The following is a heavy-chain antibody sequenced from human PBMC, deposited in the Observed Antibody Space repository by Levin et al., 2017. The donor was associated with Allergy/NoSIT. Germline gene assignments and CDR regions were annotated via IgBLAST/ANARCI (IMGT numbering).Heavy chain of an antibody. V-gene: IGHV3-48*01. CDR2: ISSSSSTI. CDR1: GFTFSSYS. CDR3: ARDGVGGNPEYYFDS. Sequence: SCAASGFTFSSYSMNWVRQAPGKGLEWVSYISSSSSTIYYADSVKGRFTISRDNGKNSLFLQMNSLSAEDTAVYYCARDGVGGNPEYYFDSWGQGTLVTVSS. J-gene: IGHJ4*02. D-gene: IGHD4-23*01.